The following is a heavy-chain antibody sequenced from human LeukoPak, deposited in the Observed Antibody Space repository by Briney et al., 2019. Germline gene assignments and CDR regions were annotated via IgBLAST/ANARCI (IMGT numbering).Heavy chain of an antibody. Sequence: PSETLSLTCTVSGGSISSYYWSWFRQPPGKGLEWIGYIYYSGSTNYNPSLKSRVTISVDTSKNQFSLKLSSVTGADTAVYYCARASYGSGSYYPFDYWGQGTQVTVSS. CDR2: IYYSGST. V-gene: IGHV4-59*01. CDR1: GGSISSYY. D-gene: IGHD3-10*01. CDR3: ARASYGSGSYYPFDY. J-gene: IGHJ4*02.